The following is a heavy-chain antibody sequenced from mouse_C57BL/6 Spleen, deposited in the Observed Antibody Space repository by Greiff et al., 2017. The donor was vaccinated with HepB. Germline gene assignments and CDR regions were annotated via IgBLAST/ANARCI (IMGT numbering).Heavy chain of an antibody. V-gene: IGHV3-6*01. CDR2: ISYDGSN. CDR1: GYSITSGYY. CDR3: ARGHYYGSSLWYFDV. D-gene: IGHD1-1*01. J-gene: IGHJ1*03. Sequence: DVKLQESGPGLVKPSQSLSLTCSVTGYSITSGYYWNWIRQFPGNKLEWMGYISYDGSNNYNPSLKNRISITRDTSKNQFFLKLNSVTTEDTATYYCARGHYYGSSLWYFDVWGTGTTVTVSS.